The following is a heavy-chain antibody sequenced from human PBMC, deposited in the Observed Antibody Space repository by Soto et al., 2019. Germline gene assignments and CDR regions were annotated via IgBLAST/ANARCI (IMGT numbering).Heavy chain of an antibody. Sequence: NPSETLSLTCTVSGGSINSGDYSWTWIRQPPGKGLEWIGNIYHTGSTYYNPSLKSRVTISVDTSKNQFSLKLSSVTAADTAVYYCATSNWFDPWGQATLVTVSS. V-gene: IGHV4-30-2*03. J-gene: IGHJ5*02. CDR1: GGSINSGDYS. CDR3: ATSNWFDP. CDR2: IYHTGST.